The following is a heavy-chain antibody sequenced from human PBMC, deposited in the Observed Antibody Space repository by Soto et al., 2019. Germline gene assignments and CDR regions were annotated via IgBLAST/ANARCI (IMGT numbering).Heavy chain of an antibody. CDR3: TTAGNYEGRPFDF. J-gene: IGHJ4*02. D-gene: IGHD4-4*01. CDR1: GFTFNNAW. V-gene: IGHV3-15*01. CDR2: IKSITDGGTT. Sequence: GGSLRLSCAASGFTFNNAWMSWVRQAPGKGLEWAGRIKSITDGGTTDYAAPVKGRFTISRYDSKNTLYLQMDSLKTDDTAVYYCTTAGNYEGRPFDFWGQGTLVTVSS.